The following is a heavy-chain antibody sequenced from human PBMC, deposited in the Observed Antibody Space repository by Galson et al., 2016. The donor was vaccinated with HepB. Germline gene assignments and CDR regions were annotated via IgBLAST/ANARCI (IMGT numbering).Heavy chain of an antibody. D-gene: IGHD6-19*01. CDR1: GYSFSTYA. Sequence: SLRLSCAASGYSFSTYAIHWVRQAPGKGLEWVAVISFDGSNQHYGDSVKGRFTVSRDDFKNTAFLQMNSLRAEDTAVYYCGRGHIGWYSLVGDHWGQGTLVTVSS. CDR2: ISFDGSNQ. V-gene: IGHV3-30*03. J-gene: IGHJ4*02. CDR3: GRGHIGWYSLVGDH.